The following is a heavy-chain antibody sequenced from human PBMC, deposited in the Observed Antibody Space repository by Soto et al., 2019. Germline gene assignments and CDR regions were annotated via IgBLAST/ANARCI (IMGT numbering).Heavy chain of an antibody. CDR1: GFTFSSYA. D-gene: IGHD1-20*01. CDR3: ATMKVYGPSGVRQYYWFDP. Sequence: GGSLRLSCAASGFTFSSYAMSWVRQAQGKGLEWVSAISGCGGSTYYADSVQGRFTISRDNSTNTLYLQMNSLRADDTAVYYFATMKVYGPSGVRQYYWFDPWGQGTLVTVSS. CDR2: ISGCGGST. J-gene: IGHJ5*02. V-gene: IGHV3-23*01.